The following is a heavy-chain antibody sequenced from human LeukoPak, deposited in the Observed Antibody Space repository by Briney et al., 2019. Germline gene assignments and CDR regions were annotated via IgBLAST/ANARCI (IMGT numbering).Heavy chain of an antibody. D-gene: IGHD6-13*01. V-gene: IGHV1-18*01. Sequence: ASVKVSRKASGYTFTSYGISWVRQAPGQGLEWMGWISAYNGNTNYAQKLQGRVTMTTDTSTSTAYMELRSLRSDDTAVYYCARDRGAAGHYYYGMDVWGQGTTVTVSS. CDR3: ARDRGAAGHYYYGMDV. J-gene: IGHJ6*02. CDR1: GYTFTSYG. CDR2: ISAYNGNT.